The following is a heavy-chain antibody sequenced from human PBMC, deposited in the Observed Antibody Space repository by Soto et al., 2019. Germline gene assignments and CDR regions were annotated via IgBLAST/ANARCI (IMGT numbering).Heavy chain of an antibody. J-gene: IGHJ6*02. CDR1: GFTFSSYA. D-gene: IGHD2-21*02. CDR3: ASDLRKTAESSVRNMDV. Sequence: QEQLLESGGGVVQPGGSLRLSCTASGFTFSSYAIHWVRQAPGKGLEWVAVISYDGSHKYYADAVKGRFTISRDNSKNWLYMQMATMRAEDTAVYYCASDLRKTAESSVRNMDVWGQGTTVTVSS. V-gene: IGHV3-30-3*01. CDR2: ISYDGSHK.